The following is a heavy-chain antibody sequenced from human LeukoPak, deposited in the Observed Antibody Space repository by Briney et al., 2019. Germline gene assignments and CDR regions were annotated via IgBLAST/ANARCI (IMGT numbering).Heavy chain of an antibody. V-gene: IGHV3-23*01. CDR1: GFTFSSYD. D-gene: IGHD2-21*02. CDR2: ISTSGGTT. CDR3: AKDRLLNCRGDCYIFDY. J-gene: IGHJ4*02. Sequence: GGSLRLSCAASGFTFSSYDLNWVRQAPGKGLEWVSGISTSGGTTYYADSVKGRFTISRDNSKNTLYLQVNGLRTEDTAVYYCAKDRLLNCRGDCYIFDYWGQGTVVTVSS.